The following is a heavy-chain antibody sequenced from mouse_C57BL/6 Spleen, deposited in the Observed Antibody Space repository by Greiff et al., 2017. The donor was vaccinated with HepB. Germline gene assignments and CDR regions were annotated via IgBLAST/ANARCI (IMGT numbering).Heavy chain of an antibody. CDR2: IDPSDSYT. J-gene: IGHJ2*01. D-gene: IGHD1-1*01. CDR1: GYTFTSYW. CDR3: ARSTHYGSLPFDY. V-gene: IGHV1-69*01. Sequence: VQLQQSGAELVMPGASVKLSCKASGYTFTSYWMHWVKQRPGQGLEWIGEIDPSDSYTNYNQKFKGKSTLTVDKSSSTAYMQLSSLTSEDSAVYYCARSTHYGSLPFDYWGQGTTLTVSS.